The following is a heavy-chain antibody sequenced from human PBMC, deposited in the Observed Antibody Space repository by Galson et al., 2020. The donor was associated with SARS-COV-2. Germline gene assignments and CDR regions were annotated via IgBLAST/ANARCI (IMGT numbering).Heavy chain of an antibody. Sequence: GGSLRLSCAASGFTFSSYEMNWVRQAPGKGLEWVSYISSSGSTIYYADSVKGRFTISRDNAKNSLYLQMNSLRAEDTAVYYCASTQWFGQFDPWGQGTLVTVSS. CDR1: GFTFSSYE. CDR2: ISSSGSTI. CDR3: ASTQWFGQFDP. J-gene: IGHJ5*02. V-gene: IGHV3-48*03. D-gene: IGHD3-10*01.